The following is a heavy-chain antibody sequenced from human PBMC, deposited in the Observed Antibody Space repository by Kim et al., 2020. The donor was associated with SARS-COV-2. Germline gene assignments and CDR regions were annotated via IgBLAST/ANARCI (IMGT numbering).Heavy chain of an antibody. Sequence: SVKVSCKASGGTFSSYAISWVRQAPGQGLEWMGGIIPIFGTANYAQKFQGRVTITADESTSTAYMELSSLRSEDTAVYYCARRGDIVVVVAAKLRYYYYGMDVWGQGTTVTVSS. CDR1: GGTFSSYA. D-gene: IGHD2-15*01. J-gene: IGHJ6*02. CDR3: ARRGDIVVVVAAKLRYYYYGMDV. CDR2: IIPIFGTA. V-gene: IGHV1-69*13.